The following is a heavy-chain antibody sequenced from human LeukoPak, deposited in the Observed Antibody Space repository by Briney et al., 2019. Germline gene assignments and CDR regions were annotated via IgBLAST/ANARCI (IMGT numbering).Heavy chain of an antibody. CDR1: GGTFSSYT. J-gene: IGHJ4*02. V-gene: IGHV1-69*04. D-gene: IGHD2-2*01. Sequence: SVKVSCKASGGTFSSYTISWVRQAPGQGLEWMGRIIPILGIANYAQKFQGRVTITADKSTSTAYMELSSLRSEGTAVYYCARDRCSSTSCYLDYWGQGTLVTVSS. CDR2: IIPILGIA. CDR3: ARDRCSSTSCYLDY.